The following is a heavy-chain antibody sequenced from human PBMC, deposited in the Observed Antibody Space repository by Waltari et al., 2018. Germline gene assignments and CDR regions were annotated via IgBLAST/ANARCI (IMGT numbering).Heavy chain of an antibody. V-gene: IGHV3-11*01. CDR3: ARDWVSTNDEGAAAGTVWGLGFDY. CDR1: GFTFSDYY. Sequence: QVQLVESGGGLVKPGGSLRLSCAASGFTFSDYYMSWIRQAPGKGLEWVSYISNSGNNRYYTNSVKGRFANSRDNAKNSLHLQMNSLGAEDTAVYYCARDWVSTNDEGAAAGTVWGLGFDYWGQGALVTVSS. J-gene: IGHJ4*02. D-gene: IGHD6-13*01. CDR2: ISNSGNNR.